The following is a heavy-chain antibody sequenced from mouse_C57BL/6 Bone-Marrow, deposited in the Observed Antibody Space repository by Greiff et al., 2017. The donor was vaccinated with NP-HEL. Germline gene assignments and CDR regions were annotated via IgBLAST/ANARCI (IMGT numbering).Heavy chain of an antibody. CDR2: ITHSGET. V-gene: IGHV12-3*01. D-gene: IGHD2-4*01. CDR1: GFPLTSGYY. CDR3: AGDRWGLGDWFAY. J-gene: IGHJ3*01. Sequence: VQLQESGPGLVKPSQSLFLTCSITGFPLTSGYYWIWIRQSPGKPLEWMGYITHSGETFYNPSLQSPISITRETSKNQFFLQLNSVTTEDTAMYYCAGDRWGLGDWFAYGGQGTLVTVSA.